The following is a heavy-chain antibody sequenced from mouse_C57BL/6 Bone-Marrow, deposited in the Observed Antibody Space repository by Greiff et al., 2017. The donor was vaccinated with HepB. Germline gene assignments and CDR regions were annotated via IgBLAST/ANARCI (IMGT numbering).Heavy chain of an antibody. CDR3: ASEDYYGSSFYYAMDY. V-gene: IGHV1-59*01. Sequence: QVQLQQPGAELVRPGTSVKLSCKASGYTFTSYWMHWVKQRPGQGLEWIGVIDPSDSYTNYNQKFKGKATLTVDTSSSTAYMQLRCLTSEYSAVYFCASEDYYGSSFYYAMDYWGQGTSVTVSS. CDR2: IDPSDSYT. D-gene: IGHD1-1*01. CDR1: GYTFTSYW. J-gene: IGHJ4*01.